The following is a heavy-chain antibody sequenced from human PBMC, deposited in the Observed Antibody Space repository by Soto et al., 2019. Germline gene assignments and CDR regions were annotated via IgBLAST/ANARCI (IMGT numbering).Heavy chain of an antibody. CDR3: ARESPSSQWLPTRYFDY. Sequence: EVQLVASGGGLVQPGGSLRLSCAASGFSFSNYWMTWVRQAPGKGLEWVASINQDGSERSFVDSVKGRFTVSRDNAKNSLYLQMNSLREEDTAVYYCARESPSSQWLPTRYFDYWGQGTLVTVSA. CDR1: GFSFSNYW. D-gene: IGHD6-19*01. J-gene: IGHJ4*02. V-gene: IGHV3-7*01. CDR2: INQDGSER.